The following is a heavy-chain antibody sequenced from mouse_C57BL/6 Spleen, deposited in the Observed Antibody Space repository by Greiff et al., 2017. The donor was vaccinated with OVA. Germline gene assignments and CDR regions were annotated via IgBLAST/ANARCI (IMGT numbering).Heavy chain of an antibody. D-gene: IGHD1-1*01. Sequence: EVQVVESGEGLVKPGGSLKLSCAASGFTFSSYAMSWVRQTPEKRLEWVAYISSGGDYIYYADTVKGRFTISRDNARNTLYLQMSSLKSEDTAMYYCTSHHGSSYGYYAMDYWGQGTSVTVSS. CDR1: GFTFSSYA. V-gene: IGHV5-9-1*02. J-gene: IGHJ4*01. CDR3: TSHHGSSYGYYAMDY. CDR2: ISSGGDYI.